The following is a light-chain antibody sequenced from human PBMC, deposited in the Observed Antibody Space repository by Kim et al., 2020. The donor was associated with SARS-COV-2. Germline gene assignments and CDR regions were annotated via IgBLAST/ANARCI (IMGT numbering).Light chain of an antibody. Sequence: LPPGDRATLSGRASRSVTDNYLAWYQQKPGQAPRLLMYGVSSRATGIPDRFSGSGSGTDFALTIKSLELEDLAVYYCQKYGRLITFGQGTRLEIK. CDR3: QKYGRLIT. CDR1: RSVTDNY. J-gene: IGKJ5*01. CDR2: GVS. V-gene: IGKV3-20*01.